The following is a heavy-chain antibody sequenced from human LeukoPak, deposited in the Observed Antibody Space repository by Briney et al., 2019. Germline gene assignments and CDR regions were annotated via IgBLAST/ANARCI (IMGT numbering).Heavy chain of an antibody. CDR3: AKDPNRSSWQYFDY. CDR2: ISGSGGST. Sequence: PGGSLRLSCAASGFTFSSYAMSWVRQAPGKGLEWVSAISGSGGSTYYADSVKGRFTISRDNSKNTRCLQMTSLRAEDTAVYYCAKDPNRSSWQYFDYWGQGTLVTVSS. CDR1: GFTFSSYA. J-gene: IGHJ4*02. D-gene: IGHD6-13*01. V-gene: IGHV3-23*01.